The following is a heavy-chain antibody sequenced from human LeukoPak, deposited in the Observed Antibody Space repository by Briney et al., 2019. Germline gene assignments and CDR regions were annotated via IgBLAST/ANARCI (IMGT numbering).Heavy chain of an antibody. CDR3: AREDYGDPLDY. Sequence: SETLSLTCAVYGGSFSGYYWSWIRQPPGKGLEWIGEINHSGSTNYNPSLKSRVTISVDTSKNQFSLKLSSVTAADTAVYYCAREDYGDPLDYWGQGTLVTVSS. CDR1: GGSFSGYY. J-gene: IGHJ4*02. D-gene: IGHD4-17*01. CDR2: INHSGST. V-gene: IGHV4-34*01.